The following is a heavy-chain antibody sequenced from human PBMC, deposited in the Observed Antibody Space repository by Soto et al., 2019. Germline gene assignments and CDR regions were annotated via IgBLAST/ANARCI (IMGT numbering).Heavy chain of an antibody. CDR1: GGSISSYY. Sequence: SETLSLTCTVSGGSISSYYWSWIRQPAGKGLEWIGRLSTSGSTNYNPSLKSRVTMSIVTSKNQFSLKLSSVTAADTAMYYCAREYYYETSGYLGGFNFDSWGQGTLVTVSS. J-gene: IGHJ4*02. D-gene: IGHD3-22*01. V-gene: IGHV4-4*07. CDR2: LSTSGST. CDR3: AREYYYETSGYLGGFNFDS.